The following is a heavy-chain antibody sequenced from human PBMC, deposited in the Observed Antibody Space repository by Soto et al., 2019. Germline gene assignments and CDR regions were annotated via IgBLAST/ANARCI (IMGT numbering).Heavy chain of an antibody. Sequence: EVQLLESGGGLVQPGGSLRLSCAASGFTFSNYAMSWVRQSPGKGLEWVSAISGSSDYTYYADSVKGRFTISRDSSKNTLYLQMNSLRAEDTAVYYCAKAPAYCISTSCYASFDYWGQGTLVTVSP. D-gene: IGHD2-2*01. CDR1: GFTFSNYA. V-gene: IGHV3-23*01. J-gene: IGHJ4*02. CDR3: AKAPAYCISTSCYASFDY. CDR2: ISGSSDYT.